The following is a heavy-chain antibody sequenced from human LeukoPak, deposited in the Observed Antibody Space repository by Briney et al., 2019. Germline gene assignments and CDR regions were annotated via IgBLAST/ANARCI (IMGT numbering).Heavy chain of an antibody. CDR2: ISGDST. J-gene: IGHJ6*02. D-gene: IGHD1-7*01. Sequence: GGSLRLSCAASGFTFDDYAMHWVRQAPGKGLEWVSLISGDSTYYADSVKGRFTISRDNSKNSLYLQMNSLRTEDTALYYCAKDMWGGTGTTDYYYYYGMDVWGQGTTVTVSS. V-gene: IGHV3-43*02. CDR1: GFTFDDYA. CDR3: AKDMWGGTGTTDYYYYYGMDV.